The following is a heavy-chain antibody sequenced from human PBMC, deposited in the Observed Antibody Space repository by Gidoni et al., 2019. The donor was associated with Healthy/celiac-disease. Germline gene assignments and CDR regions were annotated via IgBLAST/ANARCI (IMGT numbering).Heavy chain of an antibody. D-gene: IGHD2-2*01. J-gene: IGHJ4*02. V-gene: IGHV4-39*01. CDR3: ARQDIVVAPTGDQWTDY. CDR1: GGSISSSSYY. Sequence: QLQLQESGPGLVKPSETLSLTCTVSGGSISSSSYYWGWIRQPPGKGLEWIGNIYYKGSTYYNPSLKSRVTISVDTSKNQFSLKVNSVTAADTAVYYCARQDIVVAPTGDQWTDYWGQGTLVTVSS. CDR2: IYYKGST.